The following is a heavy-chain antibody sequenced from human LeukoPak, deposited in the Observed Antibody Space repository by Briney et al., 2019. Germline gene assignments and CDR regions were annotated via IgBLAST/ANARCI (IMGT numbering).Heavy chain of an antibody. CDR3: GKGSRGDCSCGSCYGFVG. CDR2: ISWHGGRT. CDR1: VYTLDDYV. Sequence: GGSLRLSCVASVYTLDDYVMHCVRHAPGKGLVWVSLISWHGGRTYYAESVRGRLTISRDNSQNSLYLQMNSLRAEDTALYYCGKGSRGDCSCGSCYGFVGWGQGALAAVSS. V-gene: IGHV3-43D*03. D-gene: IGHD2-15*01. J-gene: IGHJ4*02.